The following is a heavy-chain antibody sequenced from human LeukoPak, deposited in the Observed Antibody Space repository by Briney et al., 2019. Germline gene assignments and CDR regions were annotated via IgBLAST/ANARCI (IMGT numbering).Heavy chain of an antibody. J-gene: IGHJ6*03. CDR1: GGSFSGYY. D-gene: IGHD5-18*01. CDR3: ARGPYSYGLYYYYYMDV. CDR2: IYYSGST. Sequence: PSETLSLTCAVSGGSFSGYYWGWIRQPPGKGLEWVGSIYYSGSTYYNPSINRRVTSSVDTSNNQFSLKLSSVTAADTAVYYCARGPYSYGLYYYYYMDVWGKGTTVTVSS. V-gene: IGHV4-39*07.